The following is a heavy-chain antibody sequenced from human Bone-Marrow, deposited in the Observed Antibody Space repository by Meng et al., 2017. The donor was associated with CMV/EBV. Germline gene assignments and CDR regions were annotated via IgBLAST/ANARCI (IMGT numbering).Heavy chain of an antibody. CDR1: GYTFNNYG. D-gene: IGHD6-13*01. V-gene: IGHV1-18*01. CDR2: ISTYNGNT. CDR3: ARDTLSWNFDY. Sequence: ASVKVSCKASGYTFNNYGITWVRQAPGQGLEWMGWISTYNGNTNYAQKLQGRVTMTTDTSTSTAYMELRSLRSDGTAVYYCARDTLSWNFDYWGQGTRVTVSS. J-gene: IGHJ4*02.